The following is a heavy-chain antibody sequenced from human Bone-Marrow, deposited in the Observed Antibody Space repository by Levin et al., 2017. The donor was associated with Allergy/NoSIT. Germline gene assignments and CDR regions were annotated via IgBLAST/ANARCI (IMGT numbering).Heavy chain of an antibody. D-gene: IGHD3-10*01. CDR1: GFTVSSHY. CDR2: IYSGGST. V-gene: IGHV3-53*01. Sequence: GESLKISCAASGFTVSSHYMSWVRQAPGKGPEWVSVIYSGGSTYYADSVKGRFTISRDNSKTTLYLQMNSLRAEDTAVYYCARGWFGELLSHWGQGTLVTVSS. J-gene: IGHJ4*02. CDR3: ARGWFGELLSH.